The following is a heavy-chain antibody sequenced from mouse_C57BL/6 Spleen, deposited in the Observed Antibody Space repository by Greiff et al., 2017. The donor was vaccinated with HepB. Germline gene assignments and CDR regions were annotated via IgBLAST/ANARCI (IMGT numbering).Heavy chain of an antibody. D-gene: IGHD4-1*01. CDR1: SYTFTSYW. CDR3: ARNWDDEYYYAMDY. J-gene: IGHJ4*01. V-gene: IGHV1-72*01. Sequence: QVQLKQPGAELVKPGASVKLSCKASSYTFTSYWMHWVKQRPGRGLEWIGRIDPNSGGTKYNEKFKSKATLTVDKPSSTAYMQLSSLTSEDSAVYYCARNWDDEYYYAMDYWGQGTSVTVSS. CDR2: IDPNSGGT.